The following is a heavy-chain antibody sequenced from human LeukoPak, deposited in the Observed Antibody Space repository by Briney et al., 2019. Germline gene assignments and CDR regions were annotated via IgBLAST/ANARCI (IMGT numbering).Heavy chain of an antibody. Sequence: PGGSLRLSCTASGFTFGDYAMSWVRQAPGQGLEWVGFIRSKAYGGTTEYAASVKGRLTISRDDSKSIAYLQMNSLKTEDTAVYYCTRDTPYYYDSSGYYDYWGQGTLVTVSS. V-gene: IGHV3-49*04. CDR2: IRSKAYGGTT. D-gene: IGHD3-22*01. CDR3: TRDTPYYYDSSGYYDY. CDR1: GFTFGDYA. J-gene: IGHJ4*02.